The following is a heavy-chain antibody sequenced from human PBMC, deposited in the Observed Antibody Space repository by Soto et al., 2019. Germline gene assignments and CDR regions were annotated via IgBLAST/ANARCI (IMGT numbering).Heavy chain of an antibody. Sequence: ASETLSFTCTVSGASITYGAYSWSWIRQTPGKGLEWIGYINHLETTFYNPSFESRLTLSIDRTKNQFSLNLKSMSAADRAVYFCARGGGFDSFDYWGQGILVTVSS. CDR1: GASITYGAYS. V-gene: IGHV4-30-2*01. CDR2: INHLETT. J-gene: IGHJ4*02. CDR3: ARGGGFDSFDY. D-gene: IGHD3-10*01.